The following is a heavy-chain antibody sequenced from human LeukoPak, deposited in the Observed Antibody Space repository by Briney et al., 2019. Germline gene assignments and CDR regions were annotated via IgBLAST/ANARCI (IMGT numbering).Heavy chain of an antibody. CDR1: GFTFSSYW. Sequence: GGSLRLSCAASGFTFSSYWMSWVRQAPGKGLEWVANIKQDGSEKYYVDSVKGRFTISRDNAKNSLYLQMNSLRAEDTAVYYCARVTGYSSSWYGGRYFDYWGQGTLVTVSS. D-gene: IGHD6-13*01. V-gene: IGHV3-7*01. J-gene: IGHJ4*02. CDR3: ARVTGYSSSWYGGRYFDY. CDR2: IKQDGSEK.